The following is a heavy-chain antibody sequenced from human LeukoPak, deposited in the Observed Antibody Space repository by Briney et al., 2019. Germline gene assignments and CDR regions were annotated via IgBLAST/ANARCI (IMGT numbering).Heavy chain of an antibody. Sequence: SETPSLTCTVSGGSISSGSYFWNWIRQPAGKGLEWIGRIYTSGSTDYNPSLKSRVTISLDTSKSQFSLKLSSVTAADTAVYYCARGGYYDSSGSRDAFDIWGQGTMVTVSS. D-gene: IGHD3-22*01. CDR2: IYTSGST. J-gene: IGHJ3*02. CDR1: GGSISSGSYF. V-gene: IGHV4-61*02. CDR3: ARGGYYDSSGSRDAFDI.